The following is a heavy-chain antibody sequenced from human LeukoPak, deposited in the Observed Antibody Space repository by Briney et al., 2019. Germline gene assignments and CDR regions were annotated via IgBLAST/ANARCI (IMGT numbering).Heavy chain of an antibody. J-gene: IGHJ4*02. CDR2: IYSSGTP. D-gene: IGHD5-24*01. Sequence: SETLSLTCTVSGGSISYYYWSWIRQPAGKGLEWIGRIYSSGTPKYNPSLKSRVTMSIDTSKNQFSLMVNSVTAADTAVYYCARDKDGFRVDYWGQGILVTVSS. CDR3: ARDKDGFRVDY. CDR1: GGSISYYY. V-gene: IGHV4-4*07.